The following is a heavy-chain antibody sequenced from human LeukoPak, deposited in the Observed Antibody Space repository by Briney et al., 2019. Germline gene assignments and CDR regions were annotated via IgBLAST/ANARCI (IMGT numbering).Heavy chain of an antibody. D-gene: IGHD6-13*01. CDR1: GFTFSSYA. CDR3: ARSEYSSSWYEGY. Sequence: GGSLRLSCAASGFTFSSYAMSWVRQAPGKGLEWVSAISGSGGSTYYADSVKGRFTISRDNSKNTLYLQMNSLRTEDTAVYYCARSEYSSSWYEGYWGQGTLVTVSS. J-gene: IGHJ4*02. CDR2: ISGSGGST. V-gene: IGHV3-23*01.